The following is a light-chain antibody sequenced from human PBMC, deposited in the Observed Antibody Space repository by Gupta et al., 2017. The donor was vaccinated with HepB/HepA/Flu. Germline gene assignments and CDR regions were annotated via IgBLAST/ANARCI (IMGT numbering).Light chain of an antibody. V-gene: IGKV3-15*01. CDR2: DAS. CDR1: QRISSN. Sequence: VMTQSPATLSVSPGERAVLSCRASQRISSNLVWYQQKPGQAPRLLIYDASSRASGIPARFSGSGSGTEFTLTISSLQSEDFAVFYCQQYNDWPRTFGQGTKVEVK. J-gene: IGKJ1*01. CDR3: QQYNDWPRT.